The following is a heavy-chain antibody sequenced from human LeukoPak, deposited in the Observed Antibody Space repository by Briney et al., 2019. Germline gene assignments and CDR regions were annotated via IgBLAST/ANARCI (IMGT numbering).Heavy chain of an antibody. V-gene: IGHV4-30-2*01. Sequence: SETLSLTCTVSGGSISSGGYYWSWIRQPPGKGLEWIGYIYHSGSTYYNPSLKSRVTISVDTSKNQFSLKLSSVTAADTAVYYCAREGGYYYDSSGYIYWYFDLWGRGTLVTVSS. CDR1: GGSISSGGYY. J-gene: IGHJ2*01. CDR2: IYHSGST. CDR3: AREGGYYYDSSGYIYWYFDL. D-gene: IGHD3-22*01.